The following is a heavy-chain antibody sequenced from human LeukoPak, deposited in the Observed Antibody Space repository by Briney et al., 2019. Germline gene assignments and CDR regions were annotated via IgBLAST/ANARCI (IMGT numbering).Heavy chain of an antibody. V-gene: IGHV1-3*01. D-gene: IGHD5-24*01. CDR2: INAGNGNT. J-gene: IGHJ4*02. CDR3: VRGDGYNWSVGFDY. CDR1: GYTFTSYA. Sequence: GASVKVSCKASGYTFTSYAMHWVRQAPGQRLEWVGWINAGNGNTKYSQKFQGRVTITRDTSASTAYMELSSLRSEDTAVYYCVRGDGYNWSVGFDYWGQGTLVTVSS.